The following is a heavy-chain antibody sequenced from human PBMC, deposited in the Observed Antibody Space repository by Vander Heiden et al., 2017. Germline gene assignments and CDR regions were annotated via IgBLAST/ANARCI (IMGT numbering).Heavy chain of an antibody. CDR1: GLTFSRYG. CDR3: ARDSYGDDIRPGALDY. V-gene: IGHV3-33*01. Sequence: QVQLVESGGGVVQPGRSLRLSCAASGLTFSRYGMHWVRQAPGKGLEWVAVIWYDGSKKYYADSVKGRFTISRDNSKNTLYLQMNSLRAEDTAVYYCARDSYGDDIRPGALDYWGQGTLVTVSS. J-gene: IGHJ4*02. D-gene: IGHD4-17*01. CDR2: IWYDGSKK.